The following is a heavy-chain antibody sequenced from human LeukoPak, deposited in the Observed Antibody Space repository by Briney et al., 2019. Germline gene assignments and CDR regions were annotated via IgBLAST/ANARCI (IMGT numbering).Heavy chain of an antibody. Sequence: GGSLRLSCAASGFTFSSYWMNRVRQAPGKGLMSVSRINSDGSSTSYADSVKGRFTISRDNAKNTLYLQMNSLRAEDTAVYYCARVLYSSSWYLFDYWGQGTLVTVSS. D-gene: IGHD6-13*01. CDR2: INSDGSST. CDR1: GFTFSSYW. J-gene: IGHJ4*02. V-gene: IGHV3-74*01. CDR3: ARVLYSSSWYLFDY.